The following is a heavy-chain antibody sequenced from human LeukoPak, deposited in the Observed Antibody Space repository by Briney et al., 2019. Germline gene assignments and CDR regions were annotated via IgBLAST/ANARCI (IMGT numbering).Heavy chain of an antibody. CDR2: FDPEDGET. CDR1: GYTLTELS. J-gene: IGHJ4*02. D-gene: IGHD1-26*01. Sequence: GASVKVSCKVSGYTLTELSMHWVRQAPGKGLEWMGGFDPEDGETIYAQKFQGRVTMTSDTSTSTVYMELSSLRSEDTAVYYCASNSGRYGGFGVYWGQGTLVTVSS. CDR3: ASNSGRYGGFGVY. V-gene: IGHV1-24*01.